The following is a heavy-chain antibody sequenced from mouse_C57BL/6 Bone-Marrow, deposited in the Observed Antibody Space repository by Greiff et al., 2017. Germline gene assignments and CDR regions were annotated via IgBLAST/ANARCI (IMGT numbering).Heavy chain of an antibody. CDR3: QTGNYWYFDV. CDR2: IYPGNSDT. CDR1: GYTFTSYW. V-gene: IGHV1-5*01. J-gene: IGHJ1*03. Sequence: EVKLVESGTVLARPGASVKMSCKTSGYTFTSYWMHWVKQRPGQGLEWIGAIYPGNSDTSYNQKFEGKVKLTAVTSASTAYLELSSLTNEDSAVYYCQTGNYWYFDVWGTGTTVTVSS. D-gene: IGHD4-1*01.